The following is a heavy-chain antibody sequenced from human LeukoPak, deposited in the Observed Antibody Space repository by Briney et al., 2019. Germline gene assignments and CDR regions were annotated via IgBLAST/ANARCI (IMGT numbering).Heavy chain of an antibody. J-gene: IGHJ4*02. CDR3: ARVNINNWHSCDY. V-gene: IGHV4-4*02. CDR1: GGSISSNNW. CDR2: IYHSGSP. D-gene: IGHD1-1*01. Sequence: SGTLSLTCAVSGGSISSNNWWGWVRQPPGKGLEWIGEIYHSGSPNYNPSLKSRVTIPVDKSRNHFSLNLSSVTAADTAVYYCARVNINNWHSCDYWGQGTLVTVSS.